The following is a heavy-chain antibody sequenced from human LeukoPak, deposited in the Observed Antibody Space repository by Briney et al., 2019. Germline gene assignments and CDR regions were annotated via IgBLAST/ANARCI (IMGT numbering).Heavy chain of an antibody. J-gene: IGHJ4*01. V-gene: IGHV1-2*02. CDR1: GYFFTINN. CDR2: INPSSGDS. D-gene: IGHD4-23*01. Sequence: ASVKVSCEACGYFFTINNIHYVRQAPGQGLEWMGFINPSSGDSNYAQKFQGRVTMTTYTSISTAYLKLNRLRTDDTAIYFCARDVHDYGGNSGFDYWGQGSLVIVSS. CDR3: ARDVHDYGGNSGFDY.